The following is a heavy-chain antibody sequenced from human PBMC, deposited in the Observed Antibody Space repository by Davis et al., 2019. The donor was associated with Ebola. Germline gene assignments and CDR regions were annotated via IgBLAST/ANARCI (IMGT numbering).Heavy chain of an antibody. D-gene: IGHD2-2*01. CDR3: VRGGYCSSTSCYGYYYYGMDV. Sequence: MPSETLSLTCAVYGGSFSGYYWSWIRQPPGKGLEWIGEINRRGSTNYNPSLKSRVAISVDKSKNQFSLKLSSVTAADTAVYYCVRGGYCSSTSCYGYYYYGMDVWGQGTTVTVSS. V-gene: IGHV4-34*01. CDR1: GGSFSGYY. CDR2: INRRGST. J-gene: IGHJ6*02.